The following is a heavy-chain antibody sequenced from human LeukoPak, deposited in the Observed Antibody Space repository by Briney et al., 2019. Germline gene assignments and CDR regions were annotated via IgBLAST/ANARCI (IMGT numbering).Heavy chain of an antibody. CDR1: GGTFSSYA. J-gene: IGHJ5*02. CDR2: IIPILGIA. CDR3: AGAVRELHWFDP. V-gene: IGHV1-69*04. D-gene: IGHD3-10*01. Sequence: SVKVSCKASGGTFSSYAISWVRQAPGQGLEWMGRIIPILGIANYAQKFQGRVTITADKSTSTAYMELSSLRSEDTAVYYCAGAVRELHWFDPWGQGTLVTVSS.